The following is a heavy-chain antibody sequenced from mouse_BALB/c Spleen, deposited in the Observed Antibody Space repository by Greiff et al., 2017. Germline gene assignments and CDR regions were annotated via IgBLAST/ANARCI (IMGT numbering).Heavy chain of an antibody. CDR3: TRWDYRYGYFDV. J-gene: IGHJ1*01. D-gene: IGHD2-14*01. V-gene: IGHV1S22*01. CDR2: IYPGSGST. CDR1: GYTFTSYW. Sequence: LQQPGSELVRPGASVKLSCKASGYTFTSYWMHWVKQRPGQGLEWIGNIYPGSGSTNYDEKFKSKATLTVDTSSSTAYMQLSSLTSEDSAVYYCTRWDYRYGYFDVWGAGTTVTVSS.